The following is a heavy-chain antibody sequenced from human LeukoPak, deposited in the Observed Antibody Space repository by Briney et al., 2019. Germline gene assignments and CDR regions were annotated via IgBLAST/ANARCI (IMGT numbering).Heavy chain of an antibody. J-gene: IGHJ6*03. CDR3: ARAERYYDSGGPNYYYMDV. CDR1: GYTFTSYG. D-gene: IGHD3-22*01. Sequence: ASVKVSCKASGYTFTSYGISWVRQAPGQGLEWMGWISAYNGNTNYAQKLQGRVTMTTDTSTSTAYMELRSLRSDDTAVYYCARAERYYDSGGPNYYYMDVWGKGTTVTISS. CDR2: ISAYNGNT. V-gene: IGHV1-18*01.